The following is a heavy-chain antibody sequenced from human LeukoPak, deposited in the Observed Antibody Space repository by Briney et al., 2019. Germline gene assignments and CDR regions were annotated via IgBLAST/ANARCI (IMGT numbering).Heavy chain of an antibody. D-gene: IGHD3-22*01. CDR1: GFIFSSYA. J-gene: IGHJ4*02. CDR2: ISGSGGST. Sequence: GGPLRLSCAASGFIFSSYAMSWVRQAPGKGLEWVSAISGSGGSTYYADSVKGRFTISRDNSKNTLYLQMNSLRAEDTAVYYCAKEGIYYDSSGYDYWGQGTLVTVSS. CDR3: AKEGIYYDSSGYDY. V-gene: IGHV3-23*01.